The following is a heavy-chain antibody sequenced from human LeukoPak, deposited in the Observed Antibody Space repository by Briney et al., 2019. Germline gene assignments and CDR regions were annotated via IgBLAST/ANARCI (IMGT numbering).Heavy chain of an antibody. Sequence: GGSLRLSCAASGLTFSSYGMSWVRQAPGKGLEWVSAISGSGGSTYYADSVKGRFTISRDNSKNTLYLQMNSLRAEDTAVYYCAKSVATAGPRKYYFDYWGQGTLVTVSS. J-gene: IGHJ4*02. CDR2: ISGSGGST. CDR3: AKSVATAGPRKYYFDY. V-gene: IGHV3-23*01. CDR1: GLTFSSYG. D-gene: IGHD6-13*01.